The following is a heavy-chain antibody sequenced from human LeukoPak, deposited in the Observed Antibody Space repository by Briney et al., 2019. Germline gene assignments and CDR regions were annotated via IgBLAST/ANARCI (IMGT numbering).Heavy chain of an antibody. J-gene: IGHJ3*02. CDR1: GGSFSGYY. V-gene: IGHV4-34*01. CDR2: INRSGST. D-gene: IGHD3-22*01. CDR3: ARGHRITMIVVNAFDI. Sequence: SETLSLTCAVYGGSFSGYYWSWIRQPPGKGLEWIGEINRSGSTNYNPSLKSRVTISVDTSKNQFSLKLSSVTAADTAVYYCARGHRITMIVVNAFDIWGQGTMVTVSS.